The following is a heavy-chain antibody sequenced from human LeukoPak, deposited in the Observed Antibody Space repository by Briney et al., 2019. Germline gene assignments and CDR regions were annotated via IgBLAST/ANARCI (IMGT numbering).Heavy chain of an antibody. CDR2: INCNRGDT. Sequence: ASVTVSCKASGYTFTGYFIHWVRQAPGQGLEWMGWINCNRGDTKYAEKFQGRVTMSRDTSTSTVYMDLSGLTSDDAALYFCARDSLAESTRALDSWGQGTLVTVSS. CDR3: ARDSLAESTRALDS. D-gene: IGHD3-10*01. J-gene: IGHJ4*02. CDR1: GYTFTGYF. V-gene: IGHV1-2*02.